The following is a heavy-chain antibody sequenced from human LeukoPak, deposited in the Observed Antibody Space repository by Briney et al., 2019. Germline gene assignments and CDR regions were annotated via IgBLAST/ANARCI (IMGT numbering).Heavy chain of an antibody. CDR3: ARDDYDYVWGSYRYREFAFDI. CDR2: IWYDGSNK. CDR1: GFTFSSYG. J-gene: IGHJ3*02. V-gene: IGHV3-33*01. Sequence: GGSLRLSCAASGFTFSSYGMHWVRQAPGRGLEWVAVIWYDGSNKYYADSVKGRFTISRDNSKNTLYLQMNSLRAEDTAVYYCARDDYDYVWGSYRYREFAFDIWGQGTMVTVSS. D-gene: IGHD3-16*02.